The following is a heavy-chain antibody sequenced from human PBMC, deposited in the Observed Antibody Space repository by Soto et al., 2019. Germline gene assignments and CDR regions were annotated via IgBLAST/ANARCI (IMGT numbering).Heavy chain of an antibody. D-gene: IGHD3-9*01. Sequence: PGGSLRLSCAASGFTVSSNYMSWVRQAPGKGLEWVSVIYSGGSTYYADSVKGRFTISRDNSKNTLYLQMNSLRAEDTAVYYCARVGTYYDILTGYYYFDYRGQGTLVTVSS. CDR2: IYSGGST. J-gene: IGHJ4*02. CDR1: GFTVSSNY. V-gene: IGHV3-53*01. CDR3: ARVGTYYDILTGYYYFDY.